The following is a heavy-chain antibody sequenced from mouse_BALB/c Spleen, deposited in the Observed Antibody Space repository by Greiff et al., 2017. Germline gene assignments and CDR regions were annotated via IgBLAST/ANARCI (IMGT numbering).Heavy chain of an antibody. CDR3: TRSGGNYGFYYAMDY. D-gene: IGHD2-1*01. CDR1: GYSFTSYW. Sequence: EVKLQESGTVLARPGASVKMSCKASGYSFTSYWMHWVKQRPGQGLEWIGAIYPGNSDTSYNQKFKGKAKLTAVTSASTAYMELSSLTNEDSAVYYCTRSGGNYGFYYAMDYWGQGTSVTVSS. V-gene: IGHV1-5*01. J-gene: IGHJ4*01. CDR2: IYPGNSDT.